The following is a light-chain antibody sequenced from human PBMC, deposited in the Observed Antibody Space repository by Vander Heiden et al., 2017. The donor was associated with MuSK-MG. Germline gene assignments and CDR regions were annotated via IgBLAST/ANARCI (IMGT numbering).Light chain of an antibody. CDR2: DVS. J-gene: IGLJ2*01. V-gene: IGLV2-11*01. Sequence: QSALTQPRSVSGSPGQPVPIPCTGTSGDVGGYNYVSWYQQHPGKAPKVMIYDVSKRPSGVPDRFSGSKSGNTASLTISGLQAEDEADYYCCSYAASYTLVFGGGTKLTVL. CDR3: CSYAASYTLV. CDR1: SGDVGGYNY.